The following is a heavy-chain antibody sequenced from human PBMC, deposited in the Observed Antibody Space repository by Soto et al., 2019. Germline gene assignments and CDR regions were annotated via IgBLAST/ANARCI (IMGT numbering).Heavy chain of an antibody. CDR3: ARGAYYYDSSGYYYVGAFDI. CDR1: VVSFSGYY. J-gene: IGHJ3*02. D-gene: IGHD3-22*01. CDR2: INHSGST. Sequence: WETLSLTCAFYVVSFSGYYWSCIRHPPGKWLEWIGEINHSGSTNYNPSLKSRVTISVDTSKNQFSLKLSSVTAADTAVYYCARGAYYYDSSGYYYVGAFDIWGQGTMVTVSS. V-gene: IGHV4-34*01.